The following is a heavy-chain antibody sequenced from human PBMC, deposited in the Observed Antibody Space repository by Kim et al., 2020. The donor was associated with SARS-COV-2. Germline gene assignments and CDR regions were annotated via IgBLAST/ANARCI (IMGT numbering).Heavy chain of an antibody. V-gene: IGHV3-23*01. Sequence: GGSLRLSCAASGFTFSGLALFGVPQAPGKGWEGASVFRVSGGSPYNAASLKGRFPISRDNSKTSLYLQITSLGPEDTAIYYCANSGYGGNFFDYWGQGT. CDR2: FRVSGGSP. J-gene: IGHJ4*02. D-gene: IGHD2-21*01. CDR3: ANSGYGGNFFDY. CDR1: GFTFSGLA.